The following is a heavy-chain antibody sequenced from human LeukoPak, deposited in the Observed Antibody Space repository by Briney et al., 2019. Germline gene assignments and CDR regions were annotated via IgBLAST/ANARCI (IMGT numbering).Heavy chain of an antibody. CDR1: GFTVSSNY. V-gene: IGHV3-53*01. Sequence: GGSLRLSCAASGFTVSSNYMSWVRQAPGKGLEWVSVIYSGGSTYYADSVKGRFTISRDNSKNTLYLQMSSLRAEDTAVYYCARVGAHYYYYYMGVWGKGTTVTVSS. CDR3: ARVGAHYYYYYMGV. J-gene: IGHJ6*03. CDR2: IYSGGST.